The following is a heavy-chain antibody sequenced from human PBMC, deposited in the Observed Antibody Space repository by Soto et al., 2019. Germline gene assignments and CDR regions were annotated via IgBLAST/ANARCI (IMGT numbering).Heavy chain of an antibody. D-gene: IGHD3-22*01. V-gene: IGHV1-8*01. CDR2: VNPNNGDT. J-gene: IGHJ4*02. CDR3: AKVSRKGSAIVLDY. Sequence: QVQLVQSGAELKKPGASVKVSCKASGYTFSNYDMNWVRQATGQGPEWIGWVNPNNGDTGYAQKFQGRVTLTTDISTTTAYMELTSLRSEYTAIYYCAKVSRKGSAIVLDYWGQGTLITVSS. CDR1: GYTFSNYD.